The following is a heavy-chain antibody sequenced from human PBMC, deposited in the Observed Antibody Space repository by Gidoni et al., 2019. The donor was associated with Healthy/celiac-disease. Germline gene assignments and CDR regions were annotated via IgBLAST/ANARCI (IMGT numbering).Heavy chain of an antibody. J-gene: IGHJ6*02. CDR2: IKSKTDGGTT. D-gene: IGHD3-10*01. CDR3: TPAYYYGSGNYYYGMDV. Sequence: EVQLVESGGGLVKPGGSLRLSCAASGFTFSNAWMSWVRQAPGKGLEWVGRIKSKTDGGTTDYAAPVKGRFTISRDDSKNTLYLQMNSLKTEDTAVYYCTPAYYYGSGNYYYGMDVWGQGTTVTVSS. CDR1: GFTFSNAW. V-gene: IGHV3-15*01.